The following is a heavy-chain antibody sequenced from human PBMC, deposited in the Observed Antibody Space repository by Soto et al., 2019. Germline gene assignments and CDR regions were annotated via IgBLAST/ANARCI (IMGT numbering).Heavy chain of an antibody. D-gene: IGHD2-21*02. CDR1: GLSLRTTGVG. V-gene: IGHV2-5*02. CDR3: VQSRCGGDCLEIYSSHAYNGLDV. CDR2: LYWDDDQ. Sequence: SGPTVVNPTHTLTLTGTVSGLSLRTTGVGVGWVRQPPGKALEWLALLYWDDDQRYSPSLRSRLTIAKDISEKQVVLTMTNMDTVDTATYYCVQSRCGGDCLEIYSSHAYNGLDVWGQGTTVTVSS. J-gene: IGHJ6*02.